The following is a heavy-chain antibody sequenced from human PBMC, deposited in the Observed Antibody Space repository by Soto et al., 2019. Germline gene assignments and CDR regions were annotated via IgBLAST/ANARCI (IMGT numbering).Heavy chain of an antibody. J-gene: IGHJ3*02. V-gene: IGHV1-2*04. CDR1: GYTFTGYY. D-gene: IGHD3-10*01. CDR3: ASAGFPTSDAFDI. CDR2: INPNSGGT. Sequence: ASVKLSCKASGYTFTGYYMHWVRQAPGQGLEWMGWINPNSGGTNYAQKFQGWVTMTRDTSISTAYMELSRLRSDDTAVYYCASAGFPTSDAFDIWGQGTMVTVSS.